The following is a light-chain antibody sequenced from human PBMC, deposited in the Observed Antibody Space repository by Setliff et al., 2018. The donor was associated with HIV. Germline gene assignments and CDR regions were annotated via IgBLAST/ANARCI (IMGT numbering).Light chain of an antibody. CDR3: QQRAGWPLT. CDR1: QSVSGH. J-gene: IGKJ4*01. V-gene: IGKV3-11*01. CDR2: DAI. Sequence: EIVLTQSPATLSLSPGERTTLSCRASQSVSGHLAWYQQKPGQTPRLLIYDAIKRATGIPARFSGSGHGTDFALTISNLETEDFAVYYCQQRAGWPLTVGGGTRWIS.